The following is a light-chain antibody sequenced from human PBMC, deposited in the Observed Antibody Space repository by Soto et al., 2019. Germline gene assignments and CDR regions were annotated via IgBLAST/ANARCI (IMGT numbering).Light chain of an antibody. CDR1: NSNIGAGYD. J-gene: IGLJ2*01. V-gene: IGLV1-40*01. Sequence: VLTQPPSVSGAPGQRVTISCTGSNSNIGAGYDVHWYQQLPGTAPKLLIYGALSRATGIPDRFSGSGSGTDFTLTISRLEPEDFALYYCQQYATSPLTFGGGTK. CDR3: QQYATSPLT. CDR2: GAL.